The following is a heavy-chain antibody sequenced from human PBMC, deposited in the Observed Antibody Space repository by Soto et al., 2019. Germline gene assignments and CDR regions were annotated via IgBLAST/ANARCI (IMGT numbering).Heavy chain of an antibody. V-gene: IGHV4-34*01. D-gene: IGHD3-10*01. CDR2: INHSGST. Sequence: SETLSLTCAVYGGSFSGYYWSWIRQPPGKGLEWIGEINHSGSTNYNPSLKSRVTISVDTAKNQFSLKLSSVTAADTAVYYCASRACYGSGSPFDYWGQGTLVTVSS. CDR1: GGSFSGYY. CDR3: ASRACYGSGSPFDY. J-gene: IGHJ4*02.